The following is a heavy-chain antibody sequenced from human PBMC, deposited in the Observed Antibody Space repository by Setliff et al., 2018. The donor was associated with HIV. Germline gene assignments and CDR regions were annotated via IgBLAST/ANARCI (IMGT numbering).Heavy chain of an antibody. Sequence: PGGSLRLSCAASGFTFSSYSMNWVRQAPGKGLEWVSSISSSSSYIYYADSVKGRFTISRDNAKNSLYLHMNSLRDEDTAVYYCVKDSSPLFYDILTGYVGAFDIWGQGTMVTVSS. CDR1: GFTFSSYS. CDR2: ISSSSSYI. J-gene: IGHJ3*02. CDR3: VKDSSPLFYDILTGYVGAFDI. D-gene: IGHD3-9*01. V-gene: IGHV3-21*01.